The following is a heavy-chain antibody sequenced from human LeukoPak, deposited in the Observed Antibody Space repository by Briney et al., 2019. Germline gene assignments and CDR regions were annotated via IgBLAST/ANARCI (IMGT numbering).Heavy chain of an antibody. CDR3: ASGPVAMVTW. V-gene: IGHV4-39*01. D-gene: IGHD5-18*01. Sequence: SETLSLTCTVSGGSISSSSYHWGWIRQPPGKGLEWIGSIYYSGSTYYNPSLKSRVTISVDTSKNQFSLKLSSVTAADTAVYYCASGPVAMVTWWGQGTLVTVSS. CDR2: IYYSGST. J-gene: IGHJ4*02. CDR1: GGSISSSSYH.